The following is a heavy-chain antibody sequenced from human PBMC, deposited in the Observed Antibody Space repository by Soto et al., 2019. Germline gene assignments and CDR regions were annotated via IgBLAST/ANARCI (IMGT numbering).Heavy chain of an antibody. CDR3: ARGRSYYDYIWGSYRGGYYYMDV. V-gene: IGHV4-34*01. CDR2: INHSGST. Sequence: SETLSLTCAVYGGSFSGYYWSWIRQPPGKGLEWIGEINHSGSTNYNPSLKSRVTISVDTSKNQFSLKLSSVTAADTAVYYCARGRSYYDYIWGSYRGGYYYMDVWGKGTKVTVSS. CDR1: GGSFSGYY. D-gene: IGHD3-16*02. J-gene: IGHJ6*03.